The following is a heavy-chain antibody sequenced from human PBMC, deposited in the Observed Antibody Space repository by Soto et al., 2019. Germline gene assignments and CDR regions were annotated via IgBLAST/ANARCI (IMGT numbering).Heavy chain of an antibody. Sequence: QVQLQESGPGLVKPSETLSLTCTVSGGSISRYYWSWIRQPPGKGLEWIGYIYYSGSTNYNPSLKSRVTISVDTSKNQFSLKLSSVTAADTAVYYCARRYGGAFDIWGQGTMVTVSS. CDR3: ARRYGGAFDI. CDR2: IYYSGST. CDR1: GGSISRYY. J-gene: IGHJ3*02. D-gene: IGHD3-10*01. V-gene: IGHV4-59*08.